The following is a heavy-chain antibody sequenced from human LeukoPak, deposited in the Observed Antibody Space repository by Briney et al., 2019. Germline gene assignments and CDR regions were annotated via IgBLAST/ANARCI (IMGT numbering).Heavy chain of an antibody. CDR1: GYTFTSYD. V-gene: IGHV1-8*01. CDR3: ARGIWQQLAHDYGETNYYYGMDV. D-gene: IGHD6-13*01. CDR2: MNPNSGNT. J-gene: IGHJ6*02. Sequence: ASVKVSCKASGYTFTSYDINWVRQATGQGLEWMGWMNPNSGNTGYAQKFQGRVTMTRNTSISTAYMELSSLRSEDTAVYYCARGIWQQLAHDYGETNYYYGMDVWGQGTTVTVSS.